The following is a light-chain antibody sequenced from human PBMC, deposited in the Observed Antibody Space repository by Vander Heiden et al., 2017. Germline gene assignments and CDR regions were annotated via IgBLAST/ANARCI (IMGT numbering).Light chain of an antibody. Sequence: EIVLTQSPATLSLSPGERATLSCRASQSVSSYLDWYQQKPGQAPRLLIYVASNRATGIPARFSGSGSGTDFTLNISRLEAEDFAVYYCQQRRHSPRTFGEGTKVEIK. CDR2: VAS. CDR1: QSVSSY. V-gene: IGKV3-11*01. CDR3: QQRRHSPRT. J-gene: IGKJ4*01.